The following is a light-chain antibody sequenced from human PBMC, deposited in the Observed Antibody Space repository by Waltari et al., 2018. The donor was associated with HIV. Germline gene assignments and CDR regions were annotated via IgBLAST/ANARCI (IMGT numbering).Light chain of an antibody. CDR3: SSYTSTSIPV. CDR1: NSDVGDYNY. J-gene: IGLJ2*01. CDR2: EVS. V-gene: IGLV2-14*01. Sequence: QSALTQPAPASGPPGQSLTISCTGTNSDVGDYNYVPWYQQRPCKAPKLMIYEVSDRPSGVSNRFSGSKSGNTASLTISGLQAEDEADYYCSSYTSTSIPVFGGGTKLTVL.